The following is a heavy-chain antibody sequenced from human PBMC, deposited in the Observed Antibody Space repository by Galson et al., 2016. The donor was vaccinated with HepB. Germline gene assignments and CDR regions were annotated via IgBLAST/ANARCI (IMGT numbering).Heavy chain of an antibody. V-gene: IGHV3-21*01. CDR3: ARAFRGSGYDASFHYGMDV. CDR1: GFIFSTYS. CDR2: ISDSSSYI. J-gene: IGHJ6*02. Sequence: SLRLSCAASGFIFSTYSMNWVRQAPGKGLEWVSSISDSSSYIYYADSVKGRFTISRDNAKSSLSLQMDSLRAEDTAVYYCARAFRGSGYDASFHYGMDVWGQGTTVTVSS. D-gene: IGHD3-3*01.